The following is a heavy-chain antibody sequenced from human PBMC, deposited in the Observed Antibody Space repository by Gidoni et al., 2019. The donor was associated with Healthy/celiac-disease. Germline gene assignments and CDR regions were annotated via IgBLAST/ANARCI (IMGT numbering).Heavy chain of an antibody. J-gene: IGHJ3*02. CDR3: ARWGGYPDAFDI. CDR2: IYSGGST. CDR1: GLTVSSNY. Sequence: EVQLVESGGGLVQPGGSLRLPCAASGLTVSSNYISWVRQAPGKGLEWVAVIYSGGSTYYADSVKGRFTISRDNSKNTLYLQMNSLRAEDTAVYYCARWGGYPDAFDIWGQGTMVTVSS. D-gene: IGHD6-13*01. V-gene: IGHV3-66*01.